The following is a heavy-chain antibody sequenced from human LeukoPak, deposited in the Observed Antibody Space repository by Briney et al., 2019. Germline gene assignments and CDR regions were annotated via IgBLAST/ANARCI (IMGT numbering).Heavy chain of an antibody. D-gene: IGHD3-22*01. CDR3: AKEGYYDSSGYYYVTEYFQH. Sequence: GGSLRLSCAASGFTFSSYSMNWVRQAPGKGLEWVSAISGSGGSTYYADSVKGRFTISRDNSKNTLYLQMNSLRAEDTAVYYCAKEGYYDSSGYYYVTEYFQHWGQGTLVTVSS. V-gene: IGHV3-23*01. CDR2: ISGSGGST. J-gene: IGHJ1*01. CDR1: GFTFSSYS.